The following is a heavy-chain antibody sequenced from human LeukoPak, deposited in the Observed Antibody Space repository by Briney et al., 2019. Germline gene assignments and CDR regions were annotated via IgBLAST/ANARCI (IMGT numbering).Heavy chain of an antibody. CDR3: AKEGRSLQTY. CDR1: GFALSSHW. CDR2: VNRDGSET. Sequence: GGSLRLSCAASGFALSSHWMTWVRQVPGRGPEWVANVNRDGSETYYLDSVKGRFTISKDNAKNSLYLQMNSLRVEDTAVYYCAKEGRSLQTYWGQGTLVTVSS. D-gene: IGHD5-24*01. V-gene: IGHV3-7*03. J-gene: IGHJ4*02.